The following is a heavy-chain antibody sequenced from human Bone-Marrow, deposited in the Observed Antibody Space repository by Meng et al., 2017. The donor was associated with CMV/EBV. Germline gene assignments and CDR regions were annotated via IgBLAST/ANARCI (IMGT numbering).Heavy chain of an antibody. J-gene: IGHJ4*02. CDR2: VYHSGYT. D-gene: IGHD2/OR15-2a*01. CDR1: GTSIGRSNW. V-gene: IGHV4-4*02. Sequence: CAVSGTSIGRSNWWSWLRQPPGKGLEWIGEVYHSGYTNYNPSLKSRVTMSVDRSKNQFSLKLNSVTAADTAVYYCARVTEYGGNCFDSWGQGTLVTVSS. CDR3: ARVTEYGGNCFDS.